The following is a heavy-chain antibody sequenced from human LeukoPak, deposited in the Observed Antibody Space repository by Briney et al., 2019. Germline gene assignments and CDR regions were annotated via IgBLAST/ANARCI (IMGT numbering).Heavy chain of an antibody. V-gene: IGHV4-34*01. J-gene: IGHJ6*02. Sequence: SETLSLTCAVYGGSFSNYYWSWIRQPPGKGLEWIGEINHSGSTNYNPSFKSRVTIPVDTSKNQFSLKLSSVTAADTAVYYCARGNGWSGLAGMDVWGQGTTVTVSS. CDR2: INHSGST. D-gene: IGHD3-3*01. CDR1: GGSFSNYY. CDR3: ARGNGWSGLAGMDV.